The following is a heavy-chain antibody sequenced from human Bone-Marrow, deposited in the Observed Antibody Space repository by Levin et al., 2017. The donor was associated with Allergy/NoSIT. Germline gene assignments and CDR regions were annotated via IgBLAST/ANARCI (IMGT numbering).Heavy chain of an antibody. CDR2: VSGLRSDRT. D-gene: IGHD4-17*01. CDR3: AKDLRWPVITLTPSFDS. Sequence: PGGSLRLSCAASGFTFSNFAMSWVRQAPGRGLQWVSSVSGLRSDRTLYADSVRGRFTISRDNSKNMTYLQMSNLGAEDTAVYYWAKDLRWPVITLTPSFDSWGQGILVTVSS. J-gene: IGHJ4*01. V-gene: IGHV3-23*01. CDR1: GFTFSNFA.